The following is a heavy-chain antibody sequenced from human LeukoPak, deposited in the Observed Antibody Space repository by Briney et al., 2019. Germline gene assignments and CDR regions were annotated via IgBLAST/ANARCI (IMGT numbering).Heavy chain of an antibody. V-gene: IGHV3-21*01. J-gene: IGHJ6*02. Sequence: GGSLRLSCAASGFTFSSYSMNWVRQAPGKGLEWVSSISSSSSYIYYADSVKGRFTISRNNAKNSLYLQMNSLRAGDTAVYYCARDPNPYGDYAGGFLYYYYGMDVWGQGTTVTVSS. CDR3: ARDPNPYGDYAGGFLYYYYGMDV. D-gene: IGHD4-17*01. CDR2: ISSSSSYI. CDR1: GFTFSSYS.